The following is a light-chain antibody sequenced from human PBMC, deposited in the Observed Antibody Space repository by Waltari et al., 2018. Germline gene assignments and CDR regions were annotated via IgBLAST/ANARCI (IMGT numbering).Light chain of an antibody. CDR1: ETIGSS. J-gene: IGKJ3*01. Sequence: VLTQSPATPSLSPGERATLSCRASETIGSSLAWYQQRPGQAPRLLIYDASNRATGVPARFSGSGSGTDFTLTISSLESEDFAVYYCQQRFNWIFTFGPGTKVDI. V-gene: IGKV3-11*01. CDR3: QQRFNWIFT. CDR2: DAS.